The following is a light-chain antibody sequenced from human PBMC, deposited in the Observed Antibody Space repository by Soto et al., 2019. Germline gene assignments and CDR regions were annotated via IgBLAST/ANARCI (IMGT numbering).Light chain of an antibody. CDR2: EVS. CDR1: SSDVGGYNY. CDR3: SSYAGSNNFGV. Sequence: QSALTQPPSASVSPGQSVTISCTGTSSDVGGYNYVSWHQQHPGKAPKLMIYEVSKRPSGVPDRFSGSKSSNTASLTVSGLQAEDEADYYCSSYAGSNNFGVFGTGTKVTVL. J-gene: IGLJ1*01. V-gene: IGLV2-8*01.